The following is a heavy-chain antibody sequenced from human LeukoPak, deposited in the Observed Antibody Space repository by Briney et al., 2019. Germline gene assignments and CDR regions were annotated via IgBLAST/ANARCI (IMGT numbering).Heavy chain of an antibody. D-gene: IGHD3-22*01. Sequence: GASVKVSCKASGYTFTGFYIHWVRQAPGQGLEWTGRINPNSGGTNYAQKFQGRVTMTRDTSISTAYMELSRLRSDDTAVYYCARDLGVIVGNNWFDPWGQGTLVTVSS. CDR2: INPNSGGT. CDR1: GYTFTGFY. CDR3: ARDLGVIVGNNWFDP. J-gene: IGHJ5*02. V-gene: IGHV1-2*06.